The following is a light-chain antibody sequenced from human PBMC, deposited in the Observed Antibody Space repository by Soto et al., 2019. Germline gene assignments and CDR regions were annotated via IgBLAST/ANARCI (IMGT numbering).Light chain of an antibody. CDR2: GAS. J-gene: IGKJ1*01. Sequence: EIVLTQSPGTLSLSPGESATLSCRARQSVSSSYLAWYQQKPGQAPRLLIYGASSRATGIPDRFSGSGSGTDFTLTISRLEPEDLAVYYCQQYGSSPTWTFGQGTKVDIK. CDR1: QSVSSSY. V-gene: IGKV3-20*01. CDR3: QQYGSSPTWT.